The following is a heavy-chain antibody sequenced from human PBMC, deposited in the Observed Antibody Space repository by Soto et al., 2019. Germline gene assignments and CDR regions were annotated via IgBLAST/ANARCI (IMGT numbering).Heavy chain of an antibody. CDR2: INHSGST. J-gene: IGHJ4*02. CDR1: GGSFSGYY. D-gene: IGHD3-9*01. Sequence: SETLYLTCAVYGGSFSGYYWSWIRQPPGKGLEWIGEINHSGSTNYNPSLKSRVTISVDTSKNQFSLKLSSVTAADTAVYYCASGYYDILPRQRGQGTLVTVSS. CDR3: ASGYYDILPRQ. V-gene: IGHV4-34*01.